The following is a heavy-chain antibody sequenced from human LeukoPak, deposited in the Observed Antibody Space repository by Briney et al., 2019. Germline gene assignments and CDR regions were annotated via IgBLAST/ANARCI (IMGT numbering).Heavy chain of an antibody. D-gene: IGHD6-19*01. J-gene: IGHJ4*02. V-gene: IGHV3-23*01. CDR3: ARQGQQWLSPFDY. Sequence: GSLRLSCSTSGFTFSSYAMSWVRQAPGEGLEWVSAISGSGGSTYYADSVKGRFTISRDNAKNSLYLQMNSLRAEDTAVYYCARQGQQWLSPFDYWGQGTLVTVSS. CDR1: GFTFSSYA. CDR2: ISGSGGST.